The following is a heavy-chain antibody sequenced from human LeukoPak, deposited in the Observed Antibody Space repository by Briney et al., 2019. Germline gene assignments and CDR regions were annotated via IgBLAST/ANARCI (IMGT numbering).Heavy chain of an antibody. D-gene: IGHD3-10*01. V-gene: IGHV3-30*04. J-gene: IGHJ5*02. CDR2: ISYDGSNK. Sequence: GRSLRLSCAASGFTFSSYAMHWVRQAPGKGLEWVAVISYDGSNKYYADSVKGRFTISRDNSKNTLYLQMNSLRAEDTAVYYCARELGGYYYGSGSYYKDNWFDPWGQGTLVTVSS. CDR3: ARELGGYYYGSGSYYKDNWFDP. CDR1: GFTFSSYA.